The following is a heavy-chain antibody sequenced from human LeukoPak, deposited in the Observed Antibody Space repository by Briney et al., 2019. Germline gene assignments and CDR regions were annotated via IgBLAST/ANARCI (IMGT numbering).Heavy chain of an antibody. CDR2: IYSGGST. V-gene: IGHV3-53*01. CDR1: GFTVSSNY. J-gene: IGHJ3*02. D-gene: IGHD3-9*01. Sequence: GGSLRLSCAASGFTVSSNYMSWVRQAPGKGLEWVSVIYSGGSTYYADSVKGRFTISRDNSKNTLYLQMNSLRAEDTAVYYCARDRRYFDWPPDAFDIWGQGTMVTVSS. CDR3: ARDRRYFDWPPDAFDI.